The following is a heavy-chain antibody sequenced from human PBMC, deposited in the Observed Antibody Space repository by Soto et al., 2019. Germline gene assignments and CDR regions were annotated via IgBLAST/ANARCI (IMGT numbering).Heavy chain of an antibody. CDR1: GGSISSYY. Sequence: SETLSLTCTVSGGSISSYYWSWIRQPPGKGLEWIGYIYYSGSTNYNPSLKSRVTISVDTSKNQFSLKLSSVTAADTAVYYCARSDLAYCGGDCYATCGYWGQGTLVTVS. J-gene: IGHJ4*02. CDR2: IYYSGST. CDR3: ARSDLAYCGGDCYATCGY. D-gene: IGHD2-21*02. V-gene: IGHV4-59*01.